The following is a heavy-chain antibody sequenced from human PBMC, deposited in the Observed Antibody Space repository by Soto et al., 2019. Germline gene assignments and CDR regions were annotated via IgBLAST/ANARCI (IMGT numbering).Heavy chain of an antibody. V-gene: IGHV3-23*01. CDR1: GFSFRSYA. CDR2: LTGSSSNI. J-gene: IGHJ4*02. D-gene: IGHD3-10*01. Sequence: GGSLRLSCAASGFSFRSYAMSWVRQAPGKGLEWISTLTGSSSNIYYADSVKGRFAISRDNSRNTLYLQMNSLTAEDTAVYYCANGRATYGLLTHDYWGEGTLVTVSS. CDR3: ANGRATYGLLTHDY.